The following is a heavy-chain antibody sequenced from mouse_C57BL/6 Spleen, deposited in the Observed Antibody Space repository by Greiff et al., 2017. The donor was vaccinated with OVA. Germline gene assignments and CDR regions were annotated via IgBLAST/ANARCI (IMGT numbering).Heavy chain of an antibody. CDR1: GYAFTNSL. CDR3: ARLGSREAMDY. V-gene: IGHV1-54*01. J-gene: IGHJ4*01. Sequence: VQLQQSGAELVRPGTSVKVSCKASGYAFTNSLIEWVKQRPGQGLEWIGVINPGSGGTNYNEKFKGKATLTAAKSSSTAYMQLSSLTSEDSAVYFCARLGSREAMDYWGQGTSGTVSS. D-gene: IGHD1-1*01. CDR2: INPGSGGT.